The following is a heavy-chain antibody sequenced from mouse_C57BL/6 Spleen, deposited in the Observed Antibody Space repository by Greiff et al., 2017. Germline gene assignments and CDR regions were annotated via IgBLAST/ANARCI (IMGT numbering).Heavy chain of an antibody. Sequence: LVESGAELVKPGASVKMSCKASGYTFTSYWITWVKQRPGQGLEWIGDIYPGSGSTNYNEKFKSKATLTVDTSSSTAYMQLSSLTSEDSAVYYCARGETGAFAYWGQGTLVTVSA. J-gene: IGHJ3*01. CDR2: IYPGSGST. CDR3: ARGETGAFAY. V-gene: IGHV1-55*01. CDR1: GYTFTSYW. D-gene: IGHD4-1*01.